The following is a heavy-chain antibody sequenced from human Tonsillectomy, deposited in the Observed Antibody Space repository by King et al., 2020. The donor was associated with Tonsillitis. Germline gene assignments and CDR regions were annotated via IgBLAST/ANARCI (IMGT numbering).Heavy chain of an antibody. J-gene: IGHJ6*02. CDR3: ARGRYGDYVTGAYYGMDV. CDR1: GFTFSRYA. V-gene: IGHV3-30*04. Sequence: VQLVESGGGVVQPGRSLRLSCAASGFTFSRYAMHWVRQAPGKGLEWVAVIAFDGSNEYYADSVKGRFTISRDISKNTLYLQMNSLRAEDTASYYCARGRYGDYVTGAYYGMDVWGQGTTVTVSS. CDR2: IAFDGSNE. D-gene: IGHD4-17*01.